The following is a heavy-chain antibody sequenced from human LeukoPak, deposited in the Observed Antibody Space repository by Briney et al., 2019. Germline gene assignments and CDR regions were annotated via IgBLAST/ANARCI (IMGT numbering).Heavy chain of an antibody. CDR2: IIPIFGTA. J-gene: IGHJ6*02. Sequence: ASVKVSCKASGGTFSSYAISWVRQAPGQGLEWMGGIIPIFGTANYAQKFQGRVTITADESTSTAYMELSSLRSEDTAVYYCARPGLGAAPTDYYYGMDVWGQGTTVTVSS. CDR1: GGTFSSYA. CDR3: ARPGLGAAPTDYYYGMDV. V-gene: IGHV1-69*13. D-gene: IGHD1-26*01.